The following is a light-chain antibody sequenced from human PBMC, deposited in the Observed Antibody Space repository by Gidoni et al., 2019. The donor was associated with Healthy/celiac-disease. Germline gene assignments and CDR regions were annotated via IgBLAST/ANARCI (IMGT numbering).Light chain of an antibody. J-gene: IGKJ4*01. CDR1: QIVSSY. V-gene: IGKV3-11*01. CDR2: DAS. CDR3: QQRSNWPLT. Sequence: PATLSLSPGERATLSCRASQIVSSYLAWYQQKPGQAPRLLIYDASNRATGIPARFSGSGSGTDFTLTISSLEPEDFAVYYCQQRSNWPLTFGGGTKVEIK.